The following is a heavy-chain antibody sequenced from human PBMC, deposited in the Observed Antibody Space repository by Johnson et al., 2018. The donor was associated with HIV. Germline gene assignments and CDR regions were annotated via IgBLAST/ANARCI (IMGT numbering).Heavy chain of an antibody. CDR1: GFTFGSYA. CDR3: AKVRRGSSWYIAFDI. D-gene: IGHD6-13*01. V-gene: IGHV3-30*04. J-gene: IGHJ3*02. CDR2: LSYDGSNK. Sequence: QVQLVESGGGVVQPGRSLRLPCAASGFTFGSYAMHWVPQAPGKGLEWVAFLSYDGSNKYYADSVKGRFTISRDNSKNTLYLQMNSLRAEDTAVYYCAKVRRGSSWYIAFDIWGQGTMVTVSS.